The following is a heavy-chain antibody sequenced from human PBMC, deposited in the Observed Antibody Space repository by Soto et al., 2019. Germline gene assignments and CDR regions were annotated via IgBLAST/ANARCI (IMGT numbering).Heavy chain of an antibody. J-gene: IGHJ3*02. CDR2: INPNSGGT. Sequence: ASVKVSCKASGYTFTGYYMHWVRQAPGQGLERLGWINPNSGGTNYAQNFQGWVTMTRDTSISTAYMELSRLRSDDTAVFYFASGLGYCISTSCPRGDAFDIWGQGTMVTVS. CDR3: ASGLGYCISTSCPRGDAFDI. V-gene: IGHV1-2*04. D-gene: IGHD2-2*01. CDR1: GYTFTGYY.